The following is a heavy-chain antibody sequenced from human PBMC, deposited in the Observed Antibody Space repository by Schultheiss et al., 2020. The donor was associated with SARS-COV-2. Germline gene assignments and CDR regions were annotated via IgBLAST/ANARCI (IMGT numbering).Heavy chain of an antibody. Sequence: GGPLRLSCAASGFTFSSYAMHWVRQAPGKGLEWVAVISYDESSQYYADSVKGRFTISRDNSKNTLYLQMNSLRAEDTAVYYCAKGLDYYDSSGMGYWGQGTLVTVSS. CDR3: AKGLDYYDSSGMGY. J-gene: IGHJ4*02. V-gene: IGHV3-30-3*02. CDR1: GFTFSSYA. CDR2: ISYDESSQ. D-gene: IGHD3-22*01.